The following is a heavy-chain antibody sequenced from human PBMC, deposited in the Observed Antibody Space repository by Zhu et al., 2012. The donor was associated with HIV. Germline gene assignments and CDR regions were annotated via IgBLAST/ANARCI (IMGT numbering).Heavy chain of an antibody. CDR2: INHSGST. Sequence: QVQLQQWGAGLLKPSETLSLTCAVYGGSFSGYYWSWIRQPPGKGLEWIGEINHSGSTNYNPSLKSRVTISVDTSKNQFSLKLSSVTAADTAVYYCARLSSSWYGDAFDIWGQGTMVTVSS. CDR3: ARLSSSWYGDAFDI. CDR1: GGSFSGYY. J-gene: IGHJ3*02. V-gene: IGHV4-34*01. D-gene: IGHD6-13*01.